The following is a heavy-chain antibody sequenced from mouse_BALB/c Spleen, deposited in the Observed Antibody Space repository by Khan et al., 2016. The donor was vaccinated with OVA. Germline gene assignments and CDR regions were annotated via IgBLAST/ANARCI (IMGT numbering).Heavy chain of an antibody. Sequence: QVQLKQSGPGLVAPSQSLSITCTISGFSLTNYGVHWVRQPPGKGLEWLVVIWGDGSTTYNSALKSRLSISKDNSKSQVFLKMNSLQNDDTAMYCCTRQQYGQYYIMDYWGKGTSVTVSS. V-gene: IGHV2-6-1*01. J-gene: IGHJ4*01. CDR3: TRQQYGQYYIMDY. CDR2: IWGDGST. D-gene: IGHD1-1*01. CDR1: GFSLTNYG.